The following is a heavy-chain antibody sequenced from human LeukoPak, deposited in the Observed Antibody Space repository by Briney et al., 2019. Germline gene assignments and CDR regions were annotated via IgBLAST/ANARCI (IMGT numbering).Heavy chain of an antibody. V-gene: IGHV1-3*01. J-gene: IGHJ4*02. CDR1: GYTFTSYA. CDR2: INAGNGNT. D-gene: IGHD3-22*01. CDR3: GRGPNYYDSSGFHYRD. Sequence: ASVKVSCKASGYTFTSYAMHWVRQAPGQRLEWMGWINAGNGNTKYSQKFQGRVTVTRDTSASTAYMELSSLRSEDTAVYYCGRGPNYYDSSGFHYRDWGQGTLVTVSS.